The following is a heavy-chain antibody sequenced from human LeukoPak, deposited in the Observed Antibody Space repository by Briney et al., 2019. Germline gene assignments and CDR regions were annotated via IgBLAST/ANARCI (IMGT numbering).Heavy chain of an antibody. CDR2: IRSKANSYAT. CDR1: GFTFSGSA. V-gene: IGHV3-73*01. D-gene: IGHD6-13*01. CDR3: TRLVIAAAGTTTIDY. Sequence: GGSLRLSCAASGFTFSGSAMHWVRQASGKGLEWVGRIRSKANSYATADAASVKGRFTISRDDSKNTAYLQMNSLKTEDTAVYYCTRLVIAAAGTTTIDYWGQGTLVTVSS. J-gene: IGHJ4*02.